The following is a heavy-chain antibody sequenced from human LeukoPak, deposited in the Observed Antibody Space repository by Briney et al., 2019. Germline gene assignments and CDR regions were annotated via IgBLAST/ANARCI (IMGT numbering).Heavy chain of an antibody. J-gene: IGHJ4*02. D-gene: IGHD3-22*01. CDR1: GLTLSSYW. Sequence: GGSLRLSCAASGLTLSSYWMSWVRQAPGKGLEWVTNIKQDGSEKYYVDSVKGRFTISRDNAKNSLYLQMNSLRAEDTAVYYCARYYYDSSGYPSLFDYWGQGTLVTVSS. CDR3: ARYYYDSSGYPSLFDY. V-gene: IGHV3-7*01. CDR2: IKQDGSEK.